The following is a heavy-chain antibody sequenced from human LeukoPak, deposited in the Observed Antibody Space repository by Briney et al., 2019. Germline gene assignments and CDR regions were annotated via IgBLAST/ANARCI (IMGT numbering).Heavy chain of an antibody. Sequence: GGSLRLSCAASGFTFSSYSMNWVRQAPGKGLEWVSSISSSSSYIYYADSVKGRFTISRDNAKNSLYLQMNSLRAEDTAVYYCARNNYCSSTSCYASAGDYWGQGTLVTVSS. CDR3: ARNNYCSSTSCYASAGDY. J-gene: IGHJ4*02. V-gene: IGHV3-21*01. CDR1: GFTFSSYS. CDR2: ISSSSSYI. D-gene: IGHD2-2*01.